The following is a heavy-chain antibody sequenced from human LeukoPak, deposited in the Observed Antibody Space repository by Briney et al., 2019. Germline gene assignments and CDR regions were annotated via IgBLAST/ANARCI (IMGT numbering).Heavy chain of an antibody. J-gene: IGHJ4*02. Sequence: SVKVSCKASGGTFSSYAISWVRQAPGQGLEWMGRIIPIFGTANYAQKFQGRVTFTTDESTSTAYMELSSLRSEDTAVYYCASGYYYDSSGYYWGQGTLVTVSS. D-gene: IGHD3-22*01. CDR1: GGTFSSYA. CDR3: ASGYYYDSSGYY. CDR2: IIPIFGTA. V-gene: IGHV1-69*05.